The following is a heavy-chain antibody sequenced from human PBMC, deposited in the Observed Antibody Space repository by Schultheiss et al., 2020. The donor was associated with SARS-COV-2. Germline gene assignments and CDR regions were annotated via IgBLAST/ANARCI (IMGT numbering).Heavy chain of an antibody. D-gene: IGHD1-26*01. Sequence: GESLKISCAASGFTFSSYAMSWVRQAPGKGLEWVSAISGSGGSTYYADSVKGRFTISRDNSKNTLYLQMNSLRAEDTAVYYCARGEGRELLGDYWGQGTLVTVSS. CDR3: ARGEGRELLGDY. V-gene: IGHV3-23*01. J-gene: IGHJ4*02. CDR2: ISGSGGST. CDR1: GFTFSSYA.